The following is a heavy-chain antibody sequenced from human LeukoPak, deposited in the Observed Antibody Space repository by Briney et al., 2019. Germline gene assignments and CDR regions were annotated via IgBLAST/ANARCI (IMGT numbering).Heavy chain of an antibody. CDR2: INPNSGGT. V-gene: IGHV1-2*02. Sequence: ASVKVSCEASGYTFTGYYMHWVRQAPGQGLEWMGWINPNSGGTNYAQKFQGRVTMTRDTSISTAYMELSRLRSDDTAVYYCAREVPGYDYVWGSYRHKAFEYWGQGTLVTVSS. J-gene: IGHJ4*02. D-gene: IGHD3-16*02. CDR3: AREVPGYDYVWGSYRHKAFEY. CDR1: GYTFTGYY.